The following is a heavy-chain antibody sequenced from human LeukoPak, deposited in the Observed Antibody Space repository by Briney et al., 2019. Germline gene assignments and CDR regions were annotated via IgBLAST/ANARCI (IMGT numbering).Heavy chain of an antibody. J-gene: IGHJ4*02. CDR2: ISTYNGDT. CDR1: GYTFTTYG. CDR3: ARGTVMLSFDY. V-gene: IGHV1-18*01. D-gene: IGHD3-16*01. Sequence: GASVKVSCKASGYTFTTYGISWVRQAPGQGLEWMGWISTYNGDTNYAQNLQGRVTMTTDTSTSTAYMELRSLTSDDTAVYFCARGTVMLSFDYWGQGTPVTVSS.